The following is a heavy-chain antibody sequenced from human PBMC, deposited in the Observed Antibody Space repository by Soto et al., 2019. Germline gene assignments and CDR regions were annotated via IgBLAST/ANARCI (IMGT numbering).Heavy chain of an antibody. CDR1: GFTFSSYA. D-gene: IGHD3-3*01. J-gene: IGHJ4*02. V-gene: IGHV3-23*01. CDR3: AKTDLEEWFPSNYFDY. CDR2: ISGSGGSA. Sequence: GGSLRLSCAASGFTFSSYAMSWVRQAPGKGLEWVSAISGSGGSAYYADSVKGWFTISRDNSKNTLYLQMNSLRAEDTAVYYCAKTDLEEWFPSNYFDYWGQGTLVTVSS.